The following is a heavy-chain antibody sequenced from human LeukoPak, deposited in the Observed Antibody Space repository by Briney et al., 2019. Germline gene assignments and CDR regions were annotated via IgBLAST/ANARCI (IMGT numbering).Heavy chain of an antibody. Sequence: PSETLSLTCTVSGGSISSYYWSWIRQPPGKGLEWIGYIYYSGSTNYNPSLKSRVTISVDTSGNQFSLKLSSVTAADAAVYYCARVRSWIQLWLPKYYFDYWGQGTLVTVSS. CDR3: ARVRSWIQLWLPKYYFDY. CDR2: IYYSGST. J-gene: IGHJ4*02. V-gene: IGHV4-59*12. D-gene: IGHD5-18*01. CDR1: GGSISSYY.